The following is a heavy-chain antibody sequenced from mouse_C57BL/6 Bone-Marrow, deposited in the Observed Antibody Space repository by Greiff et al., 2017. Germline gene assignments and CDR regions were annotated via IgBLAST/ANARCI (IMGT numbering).Heavy chain of an antibody. J-gene: IGHJ4*01. V-gene: IGHV5-17*01. CDR2: ISSGSSTI. Sequence: EVQGVESGGGLVKPGGSLTLSCAASGFTFSDYGMHWVRQAPEKGLEWVAYISSGSSTIHYAATVTGRFTISRDTAKNTLFLQITSLRSEDTASSYCARPSYYVSSYLYAIDYWGPGTSVTVSS. D-gene: IGHD1-1*01. CDR1: GFTFSDYG. CDR3: ARPSYYVSSYLYAIDY.